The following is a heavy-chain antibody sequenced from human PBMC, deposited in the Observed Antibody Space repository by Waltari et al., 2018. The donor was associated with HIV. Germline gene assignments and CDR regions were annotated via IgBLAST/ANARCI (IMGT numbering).Heavy chain of an antibody. J-gene: IGHJ6*02. CDR3: AREAGTEYNWNDGGDYYYNMDV. CDR1: DYTLTCYS. V-gene: IGHV1-18*01. D-gene: IGHD1-20*01. CDR2: INAYNGNT. Sequence: QIYLVLSGAEVSMAGGSVNVTCKDSDYTLTCYSMTWLRQHPGQGLEWMGWINAYNGNTHYAQKFQGRVTMTTDTATSTGYMELRSLRTDDTAVYYCAREAGTEYNWNDGGDYYYNMDVWGQGTTVNVSS.